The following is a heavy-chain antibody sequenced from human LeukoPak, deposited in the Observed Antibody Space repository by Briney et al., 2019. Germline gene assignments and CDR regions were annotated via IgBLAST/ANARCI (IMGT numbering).Heavy chain of an antibody. V-gene: IGHV3-7*01. CDR3: ARDSYYGSGSYRIPASWVFYYGMDV. CDR1: GFTFSSYW. D-gene: IGHD3-10*01. CDR2: IKQDGSEK. J-gene: IGHJ6*02. Sequence: GGSLRLSCAASGFTFSSYWMSWVRQAPGKGLEWVANIKQDGSEKYYVDSVKGRFTISRDNAKNSLYLQMNSLRAEDTAVYYCARDSYYGSGSYRIPASWVFYYGMDVWGQGTMVTVSS.